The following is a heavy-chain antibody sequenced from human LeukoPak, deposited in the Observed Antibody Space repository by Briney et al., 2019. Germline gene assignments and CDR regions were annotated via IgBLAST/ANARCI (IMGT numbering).Heavy chain of an antibody. CDR1: GGSFSGYY. J-gene: IGHJ4*02. CDR3: ARVLVGYDILTGPLDY. V-gene: IGHV4-34*01. Sequence: PSETLSLTCAVYGGSFSGYYWSWIRQPPGKGLEWIGEINHSGSTNYNPSLKSRVTISVDTSKNQFSLKLSSVTAADTAVYYCARVLVGYDILTGPLDYWGQGTLVTVSS. D-gene: IGHD3-9*01. CDR2: INHSGST.